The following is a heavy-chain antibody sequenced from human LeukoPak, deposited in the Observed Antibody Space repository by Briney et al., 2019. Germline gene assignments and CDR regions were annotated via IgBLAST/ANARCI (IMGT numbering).Heavy chain of an antibody. Sequence: GGSLRLSCAASGFTFSTYWMGWVRQAPGKGLEWVATINPDGSDKYYVDSVKGRFTISRDSSKNTLFLHMNTLRAEDTAIYYCAKDRTVGASYWYFDLWGRGTLVTVSS. CDR3: AKDRTVGASYWYFDL. D-gene: IGHD1-26*01. V-gene: IGHV3-7*03. J-gene: IGHJ2*01. CDR2: INPDGSDK. CDR1: GFTFSTYW.